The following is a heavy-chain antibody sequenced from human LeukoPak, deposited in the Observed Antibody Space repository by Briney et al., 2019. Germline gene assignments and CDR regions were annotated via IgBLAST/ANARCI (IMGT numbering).Heavy chain of an antibody. CDR2: INTNTGNS. Sequence: ASVKVSCKASGYTFTNYAMNWVRQAPGQGLEWMGWINTNTGNSTYAQGFTGRFVFSLDTSVSTAYLQISSLKAEDTAVYYCAREVVPGAFDIWGQGTMVTVSS. CDR3: AREVVPGAFDI. CDR1: GYTFTNYA. D-gene: IGHD6-6*01. J-gene: IGHJ3*02. V-gene: IGHV7-4-1*02.